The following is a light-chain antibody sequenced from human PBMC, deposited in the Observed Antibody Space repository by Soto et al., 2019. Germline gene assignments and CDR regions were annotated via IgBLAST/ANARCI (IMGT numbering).Light chain of an antibody. CDR3: QQYGSSRAT. J-gene: IGKJ4*01. CDR2: GAS. CDR1: QSVSSSY. Sequence: EIVLTQSPGTLSLSPGEGATLSCRASQSVSSSYLAWYQQKPDQAPRLLIYGASSRATGIPDRFSGSGSGTDFTLTISRLEPEDFAVYYCQQYGSSRATFGGGTKVDIK. V-gene: IGKV3-20*01.